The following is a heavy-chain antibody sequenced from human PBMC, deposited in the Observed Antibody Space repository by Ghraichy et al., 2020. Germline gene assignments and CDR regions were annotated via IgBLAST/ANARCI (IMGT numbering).Heavy chain of an antibody. Sequence: GESLNISCAASGFTFSSYSMNWVRQAPGKGLEWVSYISSSSSTIYYADSVKGRFTISRDNAKNSLYLQMNSLRDEDTAVYYCARSYYYDSSGYLFDYWGQGTLVTVSS. V-gene: IGHV3-48*02. J-gene: IGHJ4*02. D-gene: IGHD3-22*01. CDR1: GFTFSSYS. CDR2: ISSSSSTI. CDR3: ARSYYYDSSGYLFDY.